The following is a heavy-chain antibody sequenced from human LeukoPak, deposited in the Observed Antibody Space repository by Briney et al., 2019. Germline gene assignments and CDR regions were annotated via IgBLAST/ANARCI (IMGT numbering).Heavy chain of an antibody. CDR3: ARGFQGITMIGNWIF. J-gene: IGHJ4*02. V-gene: IGHV1-69*13. CDR1: GDTFSSYA. D-gene: IGHD3-22*01. Sequence: SVKVSCKASGDTFSSYAISWVRQAPGQGLEWMGGIIPIFGTANYAQKFQGRVTITADESTSTANMELSSLRSEDTAVYYCARGFQGITMIGNWIFWGQGTLVAVSS. CDR2: IIPIFGTA.